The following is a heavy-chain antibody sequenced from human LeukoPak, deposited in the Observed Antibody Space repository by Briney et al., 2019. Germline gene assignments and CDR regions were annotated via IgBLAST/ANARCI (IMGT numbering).Heavy chain of an antibody. CDR2: VSYSGSI. D-gene: IGHD4-17*01. CDR3: ARGPLRTTDKPFDY. CDR1: GGSISTYY. Sequence: KPLETLSLTCTVSGGSISTYYWSWIRQPPGKGLEWVGYVSYSGSINYNASLRSRVAISVDTSKNQFSLKLSSVTAADTAVYYCARGPLRTTDKPFDYWGQGTLVTVSS. J-gene: IGHJ4*02. V-gene: IGHV4-59*12.